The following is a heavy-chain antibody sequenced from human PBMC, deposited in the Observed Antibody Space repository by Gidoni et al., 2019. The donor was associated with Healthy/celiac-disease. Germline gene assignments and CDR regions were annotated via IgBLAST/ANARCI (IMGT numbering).Heavy chain of an antibody. CDR3: ARGITIFGVVSDFDY. V-gene: IGHV3-33*08. CDR2: IWYDGSNK. CDR1: GFTFSSYG. D-gene: IGHD3-3*01. J-gene: IGHJ4*02. Sequence: QVQLVESGGGVVQPGGSLRLSCAASGFTFSSYGMHWVRQAPGQGLAWVAVIWYDGSNKYYADSVKGRFTISIDNSKNTLYLQMNSLRAEDTAVYYCARGITIFGVVSDFDYWGQGTLVTVSS.